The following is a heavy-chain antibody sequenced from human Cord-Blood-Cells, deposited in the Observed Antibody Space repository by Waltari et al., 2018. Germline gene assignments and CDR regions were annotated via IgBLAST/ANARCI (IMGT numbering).Heavy chain of an antibody. Sequence: QVQLVQSGAEVKKPGASVKVSCTVSGYTLTEFSMHWVRQAPGKGLEWMGGFDPEDGETIYAQKFQGRVTMTEDTSTDTAYMELSSLRSEDTAVYYCATAQLGTNWFDPWGQGTLVTVSS. CDR3: ATAQLGTNWFDP. J-gene: IGHJ5*02. D-gene: IGHD7-27*01. V-gene: IGHV1-24*01. CDR2: FDPEDGET. CDR1: GYTLTEFS.